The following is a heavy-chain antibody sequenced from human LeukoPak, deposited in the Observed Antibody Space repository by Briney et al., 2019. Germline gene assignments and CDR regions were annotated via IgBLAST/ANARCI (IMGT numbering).Heavy chain of an antibody. CDR3: ARVDHGSGSYFAGFDY. CDR1: GGSFSGYY. D-gene: IGHD3-10*01. CDR2: INHSGST. Sequence: SETLSLTCAVYGGSFSGYYWSWIRQPPGKGLEWIGEINHSGSTNYNPSHKSRVTISVDTSKNQFSLKLSSVTAADTAVYYCARVDHGSGSYFAGFDYWGQGTLVTVSS. J-gene: IGHJ4*02. V-gene: IGHV4-34*01.